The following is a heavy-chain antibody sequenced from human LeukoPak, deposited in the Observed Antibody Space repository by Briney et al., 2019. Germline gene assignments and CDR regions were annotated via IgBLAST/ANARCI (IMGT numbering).Heavy chain of an antibody. J-gene: IGHJ4*02. V-gene: IGHV3-21*06. Sequence: GSLRLSCAASGFTLRSSTMNWVRQAPGKGLEWVSSISSSSSYIYYADSMKGRFTISRDNAKNSLYLQMNSLRAEDTAVYYCARDDGYYGSGSYYAIDYWGQGTLVTVSS. CDR1: GFTLRSST. CDR3: ARDDGYYGSGSYYAIDY. CDR2: ISSSSSYI. D-gene: IGHD3-10*01.